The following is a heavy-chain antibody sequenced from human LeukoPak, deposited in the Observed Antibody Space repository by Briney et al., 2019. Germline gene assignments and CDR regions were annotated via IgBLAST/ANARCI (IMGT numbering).Heavy chain of an antibody. V-gene: IGHV1-18*04. J-gene: IGHJ6*04. CDR2: ISAYNGNT. Sequence: ASVKVSCKASGYTFTSYGISWVRQAPGQGLEWMGWISAYNGNTNYAQKLHGRVTMTTEPSTRTAYIELRSLRSDDTAVYYCARVRLEPNYYYYGMDVWGKGTTVTVSS. D-gene: IGHD1-1*01. CDR3: ARVRLEPNYYYYGMDV. CDR1: GYTFTSYG.